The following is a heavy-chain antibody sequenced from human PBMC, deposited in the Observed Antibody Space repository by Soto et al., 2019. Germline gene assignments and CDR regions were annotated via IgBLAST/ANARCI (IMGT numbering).Heavy chain of an antibody. J-gene: IGHJ4*02. CDR3: VHTTNYPFGGLHY. CDR2: VYWDDDQ. D-gene: IGHD2-15*01. Sequence: SGPTLVNPTQTLPLTCTFSGFSLSTSGVGVGWVRQPRGKALYFLALVYWDDDQKFRPSLRNRLTSTKDTSKNEVVRTMTKMHSVDSGTYYCVHTTNYPFGGLHYWGRGTLGTVSS. CDR1: GFSLSTSGVG. V-gene: IGHV2-5*02.